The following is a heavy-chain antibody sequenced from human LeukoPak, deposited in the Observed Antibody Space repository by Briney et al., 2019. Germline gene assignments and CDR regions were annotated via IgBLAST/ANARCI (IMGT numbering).Heavy chain of an antibody. V-gene: IGHV4-34*01. CDR1: GGSFSGYY. CDR3: ARVGYSGSHGAFDI. J-gene: IGHJ3*02. Sequence: SETLSLTCAVYGGSFSGYYWSWIRQPPRKGLEWIGEINHSGSTNYNPSLKSRVTISVDTSKNQFSLKLSSVTAADTAVYYCARVGYSGSHGAFDIWGQGTMVAVSS. D-gene: IGHD1-26*01. CDR2: INHSGST.